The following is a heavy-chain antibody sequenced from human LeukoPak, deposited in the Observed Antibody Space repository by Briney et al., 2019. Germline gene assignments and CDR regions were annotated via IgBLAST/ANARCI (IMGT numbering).Heavy chain of an antibody. J-gene: IGHJ4*02. D-gene: IGHD3-3*01. CDR1: GGSFSGYY. CDR2: INHSGST. Sequence: SETLSLTCAVYGGSFSGYYWSWIRQPPGKGLEWIGEINHSGSTNYNPSLKSRVTISVDTSKNQFSLKLSSVTAADTAVYYCARRGPYYDFWSGYQRPHGQYYFDYWGQGTLVTISS. CDR3: ARRGPYYDFWSGYQRPHGQYYFDY. V-gene: IGHV4-34*01.